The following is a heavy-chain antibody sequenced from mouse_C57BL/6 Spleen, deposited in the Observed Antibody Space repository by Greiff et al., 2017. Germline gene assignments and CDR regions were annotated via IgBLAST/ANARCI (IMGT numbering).Heavy chain of an antibody. CDR3: ARIPTVVAPYYFDY. Sequence: QVQLKESGPELVKPGASVKISCKASGYAFSSSWMNWVKQRPGKGLEWIGRIYPGDGDTNYNGKFKGKATLTADKSSSTAYMQLSSLTSEDSAVYFCARIPTVVAPYYFDYWGQGTTLTVSS. D-gene: IGHD1-1*01. V-gene: IGHV1-82*01. CDR1: GYAFSSSW. J-gene: IGHJ2*01. CDR2: IYPGDGDT.